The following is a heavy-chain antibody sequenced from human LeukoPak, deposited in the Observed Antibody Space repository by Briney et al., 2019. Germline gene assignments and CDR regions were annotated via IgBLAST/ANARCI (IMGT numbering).Heavy chain of an antibody. CDR2: ISSSSSTI. D-gene: IGHD4-17*01. J-gene: IGHJ4*02. Sequence: PGGSLRLSCAASGFTFSSYSMNWVRQAPGKGLEWVSCISSSSSTIYYADSVKGRFTISRDNAKNSLYLQMNSLRAEDTAVYYCASPSDYGDYRLFGYWGQGTLVTVSS. CDR1: GFTFSSYS. CDR3: ASPSDYGDYRLFGY. V-gene: IGHV3-48*04.